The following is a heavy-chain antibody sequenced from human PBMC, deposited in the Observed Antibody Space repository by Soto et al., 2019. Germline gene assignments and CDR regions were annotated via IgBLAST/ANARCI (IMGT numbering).Heavy chain of an antibody. CDR1: GFKFRNYA. CDR3: ARAHTMMILGRFDT. J-gene: IGHJ5*01. V-gene: IGHV3-33*01. CDR2: IWFDGSKK. D-gene: IGHD3-22*01. Sequence: PGGSLRLSCAASGFKFRNYAVHWVRQAPGKGLEWLAVIWFDGSKKYYADSVKGRFTISRDNSKNTVYLDMNSLTADDSGVFYCARAHTMMILGRFDTWGHGTLVTVSS.